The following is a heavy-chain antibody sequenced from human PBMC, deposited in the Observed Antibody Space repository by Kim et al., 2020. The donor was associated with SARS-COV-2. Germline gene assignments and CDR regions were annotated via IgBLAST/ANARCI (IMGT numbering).Heavy chain of an antibody. V-gene: IGHV4-59*01. J-gene: IGHJ4*02. CDR3: AKGGRYGYNPDY. D-gene: IGHD5-18*01. Sequence: NHHPTLESRVTISVETSKNQFSLKLSSVTAADTAVYYCAKGGRYGYNPDYWGQGTLVTVSS.